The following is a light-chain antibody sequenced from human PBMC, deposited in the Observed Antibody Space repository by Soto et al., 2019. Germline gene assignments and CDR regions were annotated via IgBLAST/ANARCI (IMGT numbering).Light chain of an antibody. CDR2: GAS. Sequence: EIVLTQSPGTLSLSPGERATLSCRASQSVSSSYLAWYQQKPGQAPRLLIYGASSRATGIPDRFSGGGSVRAFSTANSRLVHKDFAVYYSHQHRSSPPITSGLGTRLDIK. J-gene: IGKJ5*01. CDR3: HQHRSSPPIT. CDR1: QSVSSSY. V-gene: IGKV3-20*01.